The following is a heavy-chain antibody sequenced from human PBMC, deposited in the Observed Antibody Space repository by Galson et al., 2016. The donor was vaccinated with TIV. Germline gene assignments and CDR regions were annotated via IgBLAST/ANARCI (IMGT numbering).Heavy chain of an antibody. CDR2: IYPSGAS. CDR3: ATSTMPNLGDY. V-gene: IGHV3-53*05. CDR1: GLLVSDSY. J-gene: IGHJ4*02. D-gene: IGHD7-27*01. Sequence: LRLSCAASGLLVSDSYMSWVRQPPGEGLEWVSIIYPSGASYYPESTESVKGRFTISRDNSKNTVFLQINSLRVEDTAVYYCATSTMPNLGDYWGQGTLVTVSA.